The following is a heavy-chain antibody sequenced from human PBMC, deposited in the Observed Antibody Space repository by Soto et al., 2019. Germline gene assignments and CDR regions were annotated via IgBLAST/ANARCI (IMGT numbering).Heavy chain of an antibody. V-gene: IGHV1-18*01. J-gene: IGHJ5*02. Sequence: ASVKVSCKASGYTFTSYGISWVRQAPGQGLEWMGWISAYNGNTNYAQKLQGRVTMTTDTSTSTAYMELRSLRSDDTAVYYCARAIRITFSIEHFDPSGQGTLVTVSS. CDR1: GYTFTSYG. CDR2: ISAYNGNT. D-gene: IGHD3-16*01. CDR3: ARAIRITFSIEHFDP.